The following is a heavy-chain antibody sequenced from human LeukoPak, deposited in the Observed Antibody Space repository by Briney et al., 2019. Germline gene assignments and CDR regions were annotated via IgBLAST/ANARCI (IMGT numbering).Heavy chain of an antibody. Sequence: PGGSLRLSCAASGFTFSSYGMHWVRQAPGKGLEGVAFIRYDGSNKYYADSVKGRFTISRDNSKNTLYLQMNSLRAEDTAVYYCAKAGNSYYYYYMDVWGKGTTVTVSS. CDR3: AKAGNSYYYYYMDV. J-gene: IGHJ6*03. CDR2: IRYDGSNK. D-gene: IGHD4-23*01. CDR1: GFTFSSYG. V-gene: IGHV3-30*02.